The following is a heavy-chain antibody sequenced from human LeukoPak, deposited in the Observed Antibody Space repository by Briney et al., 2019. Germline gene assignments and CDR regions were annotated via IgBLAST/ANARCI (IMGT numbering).Heavy chain of an antibody. D-gene: IGHD2-21*02. CDR3: ATVRRYCRGDCTLGYYFDY. V-gene: IGHV1-24*01. J-gene: IGHJ4*02. CDR2: FDPEDGET. CDR1: GYTLTELS. Sequence: ASVKVSCKVSGYTLTELSMHWVRQAPGKGLEWMGGFDPEDGETIYAQKFQGRVTMTEDTSTDTAYMELSSLRSEDTAVYYCATVRRYCRGDCTLGYYFDYWGQGTLVTVSS.